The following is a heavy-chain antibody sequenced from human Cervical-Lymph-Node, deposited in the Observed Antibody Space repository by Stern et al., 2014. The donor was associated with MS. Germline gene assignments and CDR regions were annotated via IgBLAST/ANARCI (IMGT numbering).Heavy chain of an antibody. V-gene: IGHV3-33*01. D-gene: IGHD4-17*01. CDR1: GFSFSLYG. CDR3: ARNHYGDYGVGTYYYYGMDV. Sequence: VHLVESGGGVVQPGRSLTLSCAASGFSFSLYGMHWVRQAPGKGLEWVALIWYDGTNVHYVDSVKGLFTISRDDSKNMVYLQMNSLRAEDTAVYFCARNHYGDYGVGTYYYYGMDVWGQGTTVTVSS. J-gene: IGHJ6*02. CDR2: IWYDGTNV.